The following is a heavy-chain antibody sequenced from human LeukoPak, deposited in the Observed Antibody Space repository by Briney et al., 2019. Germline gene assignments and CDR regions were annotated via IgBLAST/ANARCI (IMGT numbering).Heavy chain of an antibody. CDR1: GYTFTSYG. Sequence: SVKVSCKASGYTFTSYGISWVRQAPGQGLEWMGWISAYNGNTNYAQKLQGRVTMTTDTSTSTAYMELRSLRSDDTAVYYCARAGGYCSGGSCRPDRDYYYYMDVWGKGTTVTVSS. J-gene: IGHJ6*03. CDR2: ISAYNGNT. V-gene: IGHV1-18*01. D-gene: IGHD2-15*01. CDR3: ARAGGYCSGGSCRPDRDYYYYMDV.